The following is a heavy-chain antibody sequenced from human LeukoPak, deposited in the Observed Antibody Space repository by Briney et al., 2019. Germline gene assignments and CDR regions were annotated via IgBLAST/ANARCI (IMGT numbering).Heavy chain of an antibody. J-gene: IGHJ4*02. CDR1: GYTFTSYG. Sequence: ASVKVSCKASGYTFTSYGISWVRQAPGQGLEWMGWISAYNGNTNYAQKLQGRVTMTTDTSTSTAYMELRSLRSDDTAVYYCARDWPYYYDSSGYYEHVDYWGQGTLVTVSS. CDR3: ARDWPYYYDSSGYYEHVDY. D-gene: IGHD3-22*01. CDR2: ISAYNGNT. V-gene: IGHV1-18*01.